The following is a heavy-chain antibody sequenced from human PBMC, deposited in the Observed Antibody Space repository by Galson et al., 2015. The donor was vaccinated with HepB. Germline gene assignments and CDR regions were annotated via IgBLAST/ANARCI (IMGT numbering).Heavy chain of an antibody. Sequence: SVKVSCKASGYTFTSYGISWVRQAPGQGLEWMGWISAYNGNTNYAQKLQGRVTMTTDTSTSTAYMELRSLRSDDTAVYYCARVPPPPDTAMVTAYYFDYWGQGTLVTVSS. CDR3: ARVPPPPDTAMVTAYYFDY. CDR1: GYTFTSYG. CDR2: ISAYNGNT. V-gene: IGHV1-18*01. J-gene: IGHJ4*02. D-gene: IGHD5-18*01.